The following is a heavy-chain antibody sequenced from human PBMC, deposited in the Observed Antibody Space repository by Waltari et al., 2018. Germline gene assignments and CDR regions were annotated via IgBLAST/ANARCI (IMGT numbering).Heavy chain of an antibody. D-gene: IGHD2-2*01. CDR1: GDSTSGNSW. CDR3: AGDRAIGLFFDY. CDR2: VHHSGKT. J-gene: IGHJ4*02. V-gene: IGHV4-4*02. Sequence: QVQLQESGQGLVQPSGTLSRTCAVSGDSTSGNSWWSWVRQSPETGLEWIGQVHHSGKTHYNPSLQSRVAISVDKPKNQFSLNLNSVTAADTAIYYCAGDRAIGLFFDYWGRGTLVTVSS.